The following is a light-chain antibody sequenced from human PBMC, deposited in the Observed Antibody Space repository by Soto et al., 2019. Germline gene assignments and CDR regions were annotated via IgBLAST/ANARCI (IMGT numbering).Light chain of an antibody. V-gene: IGLV2-23*01. J-gene: IGLJ1*01. CDR1: SSDVGGYNL. Sequence: QSVLTQPASVSGSPGQSITISCTGTSSDVGGYNLVSWYQQHPGKAPKLMIYEDSKRPSGLSNRFSGSKSGNTASLTTSGLQAEDEADYYCCSYAGSSTFVFGTGTKVTVL. CDR3: CSYAGSSTFV. CDR2: EDS.